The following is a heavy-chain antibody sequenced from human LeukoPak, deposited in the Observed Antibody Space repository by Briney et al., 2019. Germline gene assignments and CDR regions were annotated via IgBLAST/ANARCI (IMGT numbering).Heavy chain of an antibody. J-gene: IGHJ4*02. CDR1: GGSFSSSTSS. D-gene: IGHD1-26*01. CDR2: IYHSGST. CDR3: ASGELPLPLDY. Sequence: PSETLSLTCIVSGGSFSSSTSSWTWIRQPPGKGLEWIGCIYHSGSTHYNPSLKSRVTISVDTSKNQFSLKLSSVTAADTAVYYCASGELPLPLDYWGQGTLVTVSS. V-gene: IGHV4-30-2*05.